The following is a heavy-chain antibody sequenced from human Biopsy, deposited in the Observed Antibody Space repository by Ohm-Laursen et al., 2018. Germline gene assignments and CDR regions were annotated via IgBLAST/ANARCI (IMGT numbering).Heavy chain of an antibody. CDR2: ISTYNDDT. J-gene: IGHJ3*02. Sequence: ASVKVSCKTSGYTFTAYGISWVRQAPGQGLEWMGWISTYNDDTNIAQKFQGRVSMTTDTSTRTAYMELRSRRSGDTAIYFCARDPGYDFWSGSDPFDIWGQGTLVTVS. CDR3: ARDPGYDFWSGSDPFDI. V-gene: IGHV1-18*04. D-gene: IGHD3-3*01. CDR1: GYTFTAYG.